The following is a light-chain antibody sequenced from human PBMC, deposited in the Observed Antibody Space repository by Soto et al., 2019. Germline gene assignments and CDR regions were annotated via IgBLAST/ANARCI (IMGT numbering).Light chain of an antibody. CDR3: RSYTDDTTYV. CDR1: SSDIGRYKY. Sequence: QSVLTQPASVSGSPGQSITISCTGSSSDIGRYKYVSWYQQHPDKAPRLIIYEVTNRPSGVSSRFSGSKSHNTASLTISGLQAEDEADYYFRSYTDDTTYVFGTGTKLTVL. V-gene: IGLV2-14*01. CDR2: EVT. J-gene: IGLJ1*01.